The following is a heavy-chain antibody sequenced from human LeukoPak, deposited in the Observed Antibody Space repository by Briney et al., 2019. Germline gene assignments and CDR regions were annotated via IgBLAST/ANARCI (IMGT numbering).Heavy chain of an antibody. CDR3: ARFSESGAPYFDP. Sequence: ASVKVSCKASGGTFSSYAISWVRQAPGQGLEWMGGIIPIFGTANYAQKFQGRVTITADESTSTAYMELSSLGSEDTAVYYCARFSESGAPYFDPWGQGTLVTVSS. J-gene: IGHJ5*02. CDR1: GGTFSSYA. CDR2: IIPIFGTA. D-gene: IGHD2-8*02. V-gene: IGHV1-69*13.